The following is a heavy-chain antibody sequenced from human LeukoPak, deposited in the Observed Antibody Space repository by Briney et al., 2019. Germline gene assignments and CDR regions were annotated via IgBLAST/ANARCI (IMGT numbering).Heavy chain of an antibody. CDR1: GFTFSSYW. CDR3: ARDRQVYCSGGSCYPLDY. J-gene: IGHJ4*02. Sequence: GGSLRLSCAASGFTFSSYWMHWVRQAPGKGLVWVSRINSDGSSTSYADSVKGRFTISRDNAKNTLYLQMNSLRAEDTAVCYCARDRQVYCSGGSCYPLDYWGQGTLVTVSS. D-gene: IGHD2-15*01. V-gene: IGHV3-74*01. CDR2: INSDGSST.